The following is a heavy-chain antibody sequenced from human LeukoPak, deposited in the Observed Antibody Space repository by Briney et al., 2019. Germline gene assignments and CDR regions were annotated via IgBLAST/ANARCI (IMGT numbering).Heavy chain of an antibody. Sequence: GESLRLSCSASGFTFSSYAMHWVRQAPGKGLEYVSAITSNGGSTYYADSVKGRFTISRDNSKNTLYLQMSSLRAEDTAVYYCVKVFTSYSSSWGDYFDYWGQGTLVTVSS. CDR2: ITSNGGST. D-gene: IGHD6-13*01. V-gene: IGHV3-64D*06. CDR1: GFTFSSYA. CDR3: VKVFTSYSSSWGDYFDY. J-gene: IGHJ4*02.